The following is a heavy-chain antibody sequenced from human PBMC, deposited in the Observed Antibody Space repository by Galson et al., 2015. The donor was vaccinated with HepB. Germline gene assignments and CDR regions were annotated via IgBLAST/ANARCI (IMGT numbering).Heavy chain of an antibody. CDR2: IIPIYGST. CDR1: GGILHSFA. D-gene: IGHD3-22*01. V-gene: IGHV1-69*13. CDR3: ARLEDNGGYSFDY. J-gene: IGHJ4*02. Sequence: SVKVSCKASGGILHSFAISWVRQAPGQGLEWMGGIIPIYGSTTYAQKFQGRVTITADESTRTAYMELSILRSEDTAVYYCARLEDNGGYSFDYWGQGTLVTVSS.